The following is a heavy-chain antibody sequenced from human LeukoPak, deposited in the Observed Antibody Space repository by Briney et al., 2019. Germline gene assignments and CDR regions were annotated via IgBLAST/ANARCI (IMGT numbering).Heavy chain of an antibody. CDR1: GGTFSSYA. J-gene: IGHJ4*02. D-gene: IGHD6-13*01. CDR3: ARTAKEWMAAAET. CDR2: INPNSGGT. V-gene: IGHV1-2*02. Sequence: ASVKVSCKASGGTFSSYAISWVRQAPGQGLEWMGWINPNSGGTNYAQKFQGRVTMTRDTSISTAYMELSRLRSDDTAVYYCARTAKEWMAAAETWGQGTLVTVSS.